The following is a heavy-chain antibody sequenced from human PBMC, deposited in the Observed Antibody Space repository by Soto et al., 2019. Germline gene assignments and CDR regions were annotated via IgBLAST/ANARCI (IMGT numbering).Heavy chain of an antibody. V-gene: IGHV4-34*01. D-gene: IGHD6-13*01. J-gene: IGHJ5*02. CDR3: ARVTAAGTKGWFDP. Sequence: QVQLQQWGAGLLKPSETLSLTCAVYGGSFSGYYWSWIRQPPGKGLEWIGESNHSGSTNYNPSLKSRVTISVDTSKNQFSLKLSSVTAADTAVYYCARVTAAGTKGWFDPWGQGTLVTVSS. CDR2: SNHSGST. CDR1: GGSFSGYY.